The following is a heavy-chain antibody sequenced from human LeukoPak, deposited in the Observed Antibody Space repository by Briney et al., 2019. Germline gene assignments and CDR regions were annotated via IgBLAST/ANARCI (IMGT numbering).Heavy chain of an antibody. V-gene: IGHV3-23*01. CDR1: GFTFSSYW. CDR2: ISGSGGRT. CDR3: AKGEYSTSSLLDY. J-gene: IGHJ4*02. D-gene: IGHD6-6*01. Sequence: GGSLRLSCAASGFTFSSYWMSWVRQAPGKGLGWVSSISGSGGRTYFAVSVKGRFTISRDNSKNTLYLQMNSLRAEDTAVYYCAKGEYSTSSLLDYWGQGSLVTVSS.